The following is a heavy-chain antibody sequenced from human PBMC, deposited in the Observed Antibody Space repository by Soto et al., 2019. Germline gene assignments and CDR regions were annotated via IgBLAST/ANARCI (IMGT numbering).Heavy chain of an antibody. D-gene: IGHD6-19*01. CDR3: ARGWDAGY. V-gene: IGHV4-61*01. J-gene: IGHJ4*02. Sequence: QVQLQESRPGLVKPSETLSLTCTVSGGSVGSGRHYWSWIRQPPGKVPEWIGYIHDSGTTNYVSSLKSRVSISADPSRNQFFLKVYSVTAADTAVYYCARGWDAGYWGQGTLVTVSS. CDR1: GGSVGSGRHY. CDR2: IHDSGTT.